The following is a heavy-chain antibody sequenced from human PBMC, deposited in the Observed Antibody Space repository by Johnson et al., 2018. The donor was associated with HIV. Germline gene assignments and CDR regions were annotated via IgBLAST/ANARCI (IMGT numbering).Heavy chain of an antibody. V-gene: IGHV3-74*02. CDR2: IHSDETDT. CDR3: ARNRPVSYGYRGAFDF. J-gene: IGHJ3*01. Sequence: VQLVESGGALVQPGGSLRLSCAASGFTFDYYWMHWVRQAPGKGLVWVSHIHSDETDTTYADSVKGRFTISRDNARKSLYLQINSLRAEDTAVYYCARNRPVSYGYRGAFDFWGQGTMVTVSS. CDR1: GFTFDYYW. D-gene: IGHD5-18*01.